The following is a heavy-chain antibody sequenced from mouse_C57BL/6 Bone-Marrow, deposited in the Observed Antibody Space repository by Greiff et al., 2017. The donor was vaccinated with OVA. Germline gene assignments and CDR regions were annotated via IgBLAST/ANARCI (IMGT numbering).Heavy chain of an antibody. CDR3: ARSNYYGSSYRFAY. CDR2: INPGSGGT. J-gene: IGHJ3*01. Sequence: QVQLQQSGAELVRPGTSVKVSCKASGYAFTNYLIEWVKQRPGQGLEWIGVINPGSGGTNYNEKFKGKATLTADKSSSTAYRQLSSLTSEDAAVYFCARSNYYGSSYRFAYWGQGTLVTVSA. D-gene: IGHD1-1*01. CDR1: GYAFTNYL. V-gene: IGHV1-54*01.